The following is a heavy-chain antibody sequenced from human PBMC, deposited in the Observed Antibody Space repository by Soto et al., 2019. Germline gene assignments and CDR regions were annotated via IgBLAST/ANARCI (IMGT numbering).Heavy chain of an antibody. CDR2: ISAYNGNT. CDR3: ARDEDSSGYYKGFDP. V-gene: IGHV1-18*01. CDR1: GGTFSSYA. D-gene: IGHD3-22*01. Sequence: ASVKVSCKASGGTFSSYAISWVRQAPGQGLEWMGWISAYNGNTNYAQKLQGRVTTTTDTSTSTAYMELRSLRSDDTAVYYCARDEDSSGYYKGFDPWGQGTLVTVSS. J-gene: IGHJ5*02.